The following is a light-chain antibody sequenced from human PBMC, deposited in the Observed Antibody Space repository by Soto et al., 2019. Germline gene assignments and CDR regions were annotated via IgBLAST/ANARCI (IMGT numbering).Light chain of an antibody. CDR1: QSVVTN. CDR2: GAS. Sequence: EIVMTQSPATLSVSPGQRATLSCRASQSVVTNLAWYQQRPGQAPRLLIYGASTRATGVPARFSGTGSETDFTLTISGLQSEDSAVYFCQQYNNWPFSFGQGTRLEIK. V-gene: IGKV3-15*01. J-gene: IGKJ5*01. CDR3: QQYNNWPFS.